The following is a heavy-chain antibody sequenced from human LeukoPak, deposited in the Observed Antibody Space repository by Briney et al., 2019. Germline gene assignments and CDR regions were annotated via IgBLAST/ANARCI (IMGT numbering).Heavy chain of an antibody. CDR3: ARERTPKHYYGSGSYDRYFEH. Sequence: GGSLRLSCAASGFTFSNYWMHWVRQAPGKGLVWVSRINSDGSTTTYADSVKGRFTISRDNAKNTLYLQMNSLRAEDTAVYYCARERTPKHYYGSGSYDRYFEHWGQGTLVTVSS. CDR2: INSDGSTT. D-gene: IGHD3-10*01. CDR1: GFTFSNYW. V-gene: IGHV3-74*01. J-gene: IGHJ4*02.